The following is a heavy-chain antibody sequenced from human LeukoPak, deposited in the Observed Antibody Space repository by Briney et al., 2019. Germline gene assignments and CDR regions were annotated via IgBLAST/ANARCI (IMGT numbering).Heavy chain of an antibody. CDR1: GFTFSTYW. J-gene: IGHJ3*02. CDR2: IKQDGGEK. Sequence: PGGSLRLSCAASGFTFSTYWMSWVRQAPGKGLEWVANIKQDGGEKYYVDTVKGRFTISRDNAKNSLYLQMISLRADDTAVYYCARSGHYSPDAFDIWGQGTMVTISS. CDR3: ARSGHYSPDAFDI. D-gene: IGHD3-22*01. V-gene: IGHV3-7*01.